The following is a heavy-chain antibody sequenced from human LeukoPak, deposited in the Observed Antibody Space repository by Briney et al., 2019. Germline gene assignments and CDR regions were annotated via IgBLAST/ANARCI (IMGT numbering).Heavy chain of an antibody. CDR1: GFTFSSYW. CDR3: ATVRGDTWIQLWLPFDY. V-gene: IGHV3-74*01. D-gene: IGHD5-18*01. Sequence: GGSLRLSCAASGFTFSSYWMHWVRQAPGKGLVWVSRINSDGSSTSYADSVKGRFTISRDNAKSTLYLQMNSLRAEDTAVYYCATVRGDTWIQLWLPFDYWGQGTLVTVPS. J-gene: IGHJ4*02. CDR2: INSDGSST.